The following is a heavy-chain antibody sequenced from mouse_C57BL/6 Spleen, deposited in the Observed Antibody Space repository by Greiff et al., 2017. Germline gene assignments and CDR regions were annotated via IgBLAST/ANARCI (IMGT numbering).Heavy chain of an antibody. CDR2: INPNNGGT. D-gene: IGHD1-1*01. CDR1: GYTFTDYN. J-gene: IGHJ2*01. CDR3: ARRRATVVAPDY. Sequence: EVQLQQSGPELVKPGASVKIPCKASGYTFTDYNMDWVKQSHGKSLEWIGDINPNNGGTIYNQKFKGKATLTVDKSSSTAYMELRSLTSEDTAVXYCARRRATVVAPDYWGQGTTLTVSS. V-gene: IGHV1-18*01.